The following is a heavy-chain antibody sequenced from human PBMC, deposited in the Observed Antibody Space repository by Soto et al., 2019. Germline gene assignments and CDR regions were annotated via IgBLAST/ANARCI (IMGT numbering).Heavy chain of an antibody. CDR3: ARHAPGIAAAGTLFDY. J-gene: IGHJ4*02. D-gene: IGHD6-13*01. CDR1: GGSISSSSYY. V-gene: IGHV4-39*01. Sequence: ETLSLTCTVSGGSISSSSYYWGWIRQPPGKGLEWIGSIYYSGSTYYNPSLKSRVTISVDTSKNQFSLKLSSVTAADTAVYYCARHAPGIAAAGTLFDYWGQGTLVTV. CDR2: IYYSGST.